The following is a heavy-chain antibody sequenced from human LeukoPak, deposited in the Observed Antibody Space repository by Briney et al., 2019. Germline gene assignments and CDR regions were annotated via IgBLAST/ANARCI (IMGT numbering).Heavy chain of an antibody. D-gene: IGHD6-13*01. J-gene: IGHJ4*02. CDR3: ARSRAAAGIFES. CDR1: GGSISSGDYY. Sequence: PSQTLSLTCTVSGGSISSGDYYWSWIRQPPGKGLEWIGYIYYRGSTYYNPSLKSRVTISVDTSKNQFSLKLSSVTAADTAVYYCARSRAAAGIFESWGQGTLVTVSS. V-gene: IGHV4-30-4*01. CDR2: IYYRGST.